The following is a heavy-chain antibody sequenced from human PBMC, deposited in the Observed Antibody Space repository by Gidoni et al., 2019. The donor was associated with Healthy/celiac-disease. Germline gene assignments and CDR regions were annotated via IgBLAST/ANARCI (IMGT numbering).Heavy chain of an antibody. Sequence: EVQLLESGGGLVQPGGSLRLSCAASGFTFSSYAMSWVRQAPGKGLEWVSAISGSGGSTYYADSVKGRFTISRDNSKNTLYLQMNSLRAEDTAVYYCAKADTTVTPGYYYGMDVWGQGTTVTVSS. V-gene: IGHV3-23*01. D-gene: IGHD4-17*01. J-gene: IGHJ6*02. CDR1: GFTFSSYA. CDR2: ISGSGGST. CDR3: AKADTTVTPGYYYGMDV.